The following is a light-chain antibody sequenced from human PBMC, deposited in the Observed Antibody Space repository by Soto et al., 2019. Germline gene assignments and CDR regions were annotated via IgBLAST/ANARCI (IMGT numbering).Light chain of an antibody. J-gene: IGKJ2*01. CDR1: QDISNY. V-gene: IGKV1-33*01. Sequence: DIQMTQSPSSLSASVGDRVTISCQASQDISNYVNWYQQKPGKAPKLLMYDASNLERGVPSRFSGSGSGTDFTFTISSLQSEDIATYYCQQYDSPPLTFGQGTKVDIK. CDR2: DAS. CDR3: QQYDSPPLT.